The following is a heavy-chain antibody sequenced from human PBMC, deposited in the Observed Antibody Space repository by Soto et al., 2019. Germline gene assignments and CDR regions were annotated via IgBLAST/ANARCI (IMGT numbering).Heavy chain of an antibody. Sequence: SETLSLTCAVLGGSISSGGYSWSWIRQPPGKGLEWIGYIYHSGSTYYNPSLKSRVTISVDRSKNQFSLKLSSVTAADTAVYYCARGQVVAAQHWGQGTLVTVS. CDR2: IYHSGST. CDR1: GGSISSGGYS. V-gene: IGHV4-30-2*01. J-gene: IGHJ4*02. D-gene: IGHD2-15*01. CDR3: ARGQVVAAQH.